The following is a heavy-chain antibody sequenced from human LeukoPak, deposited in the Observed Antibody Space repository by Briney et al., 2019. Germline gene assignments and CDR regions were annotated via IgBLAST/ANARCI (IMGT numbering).Heavy chain of an antibody. CDR3: AREAVSKGLYLDAFDI. D-gene: IGHD2-2*02. V-gene: IGHV3-21*04. Sequence: GGSLRLSCTASGFTFSGYSMNWIRQAPGKGLEWVSSFGTRSTSIYHAGSVKGRFTISRDNSKNTLYLQMNSLRAEDTAVYYCAREAVSKGLYLDAFDIWGQGTMVTVSS. CDR2: FGTRSTSI. J-gene: IGHJ3*02. CDR1: GFTFSGYS.